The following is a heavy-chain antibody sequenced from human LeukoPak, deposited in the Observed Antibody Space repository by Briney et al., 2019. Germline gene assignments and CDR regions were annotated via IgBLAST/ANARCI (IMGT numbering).Heavy chain of an antibody. J-gene: IGHJ4*02. CDR2: INPNSGGT. CDR3: ARDGGLVDFDS. CDR1: VYTFTGYS. V-gene: IGHV1-2*02. Sequence: ASVKVSCKASVYTFTGYSLHWVRQAPGQGLEWMGWINPNSGGTGFAQKFQGRVTMTRDTSITTGYMGLSRLTSDDTAVYYCARDGGLVDFDSWGQGTLITVSS. D-gene: IGHD3-16*01.